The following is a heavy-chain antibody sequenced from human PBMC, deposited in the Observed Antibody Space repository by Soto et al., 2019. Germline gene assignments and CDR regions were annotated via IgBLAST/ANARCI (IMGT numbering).Heavy chain of an antibody. CDR1: GFTFRSYS. V-gene: IGHV3-48*02. D-gene: IGHD2-15*01. J-gene: IGHJ6*02. CDR3: AREGWPRLQTGMDV. Sequence: EVQLVESGGGLKQPGGSLRLSCAASGFTFRSYSMNWVRQAPGKGLEWVSYISSSNRTINYADSVKGRFIISRDNAKNSLYLQMHSLRDEDTAVYYCAREGWPRLQTGMDVWGQGTTVTVSS. CDR2: ISSSNRTI.